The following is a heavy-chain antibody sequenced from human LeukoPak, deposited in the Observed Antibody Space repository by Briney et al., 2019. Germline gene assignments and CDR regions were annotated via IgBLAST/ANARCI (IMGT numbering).Heavy chain of an antibody. J-gene: IGHJ4*02. CDR1: GGSFSGYY. CDR3: ARGSIAARLGNF. V-gene: IGHV4-34*01. CDR2: INHSGGT. D-gene: IGHD6-6*01. Sequence: SETLSLTCAVYGGSFSGYYWSSIRQPPGKGLEWIGEINHSGGTNYTPSLKSRVTMSLDTSKNQFSLKLTSVTAADTAVYYCARGSIAARLGNFWGQGTLVTVSS.